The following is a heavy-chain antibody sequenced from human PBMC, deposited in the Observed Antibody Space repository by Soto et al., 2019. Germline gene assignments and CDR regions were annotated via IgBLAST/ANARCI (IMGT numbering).Heavy chain of an antibody. J-gene: IGHJ4*02. D-gene: IGHD2-8*01. V-gene: IGHV5-10-1*01. CDR1: GCSFTSYW. CDR3: PCQGVCSRPGLFDY. Sequence: PGESLKISCKGSGCSFTSYWISWVRQMPGKGLEWMGRIDPSDSYTNYSPSFQGHVTISADKSISTAYLQWSSLKASDTAMYYCPCQGVCSRPGLFDYWGQGTLVTVSS. CDR2: IDPSDSYT.